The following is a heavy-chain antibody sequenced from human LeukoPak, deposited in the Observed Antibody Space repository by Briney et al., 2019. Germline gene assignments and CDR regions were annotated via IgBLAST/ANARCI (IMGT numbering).Heavy chain of an antibody. CDR1: GYNFTTYW. D-gene: IGHD4-17*01. V-gene: IGHV5-51*01. CDR3: ARQSLSVTTLDY. J-gene: IGHJ4*02. Sequence: LGESLKISCKGSGYNFTTYWIDWVRQMPGKGLEWMGIIYPGDSDTRYSPSFQGQVTISVDKSISTAYLQWSSLKAPDTAIYYCARQSLSVTTLDYWGQGTQVAVSS. CDR2: IYPGDSDT.